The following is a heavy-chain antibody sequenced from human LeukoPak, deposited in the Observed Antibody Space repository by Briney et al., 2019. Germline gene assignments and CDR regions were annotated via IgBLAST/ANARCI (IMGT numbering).Heavy chain of an antibody. V-gene: IGHV5-10-1*01. J-gene: IGHJ4*02. CDR1: GYSFTSYW. CDR3: VRRDSDY. CDR2: IDPSDSYT. Sequence: GESLMISCEASGYSFTSYWISWVRQMRGEGLEWMGRIDPSDSYTNYSPSFQGHVTISADKSISTAYLQWSSLKASDTAMYYCVRRDSDYWGQGTLVTVSS.